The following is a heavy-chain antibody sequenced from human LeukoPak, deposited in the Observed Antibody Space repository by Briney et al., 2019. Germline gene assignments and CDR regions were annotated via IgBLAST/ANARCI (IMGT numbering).Heavy chain of an antibody. CDR2: ISYDGSNK. Sequence: QPGGPLRLSCAASGFTFSSYGMHWVRRAPGKGLEWVAVISYDGSNKYYADSVKGRFTISRDNSKNTLYLQMNSLRAEDTAVYYCAKDPLWEDYGDRAFDYWGQGTLVTVSS. CDR3: AKDPLWEDYGDRAFDY. J-gene: IGHJ4*02. V-gene: IGHV3-30*18. CDR1: GFTFSSYG. D-gene: IGHD4-17*01.